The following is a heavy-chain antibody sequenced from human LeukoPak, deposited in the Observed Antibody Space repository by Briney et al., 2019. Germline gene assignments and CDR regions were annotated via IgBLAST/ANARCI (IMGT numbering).Heavy chain of an antibody. CDR1: GFTFSSCS. Sequence: GGSLRLSCAASGFTFSSCSMNWVRQAPGKGLEWVSSISSSSSYIYYADSVKGRFTISRDNAKNSLYLQMNSLRAEDTAVYYCARADIVVVPAAMLPDYWGQGTLVTVSS. J-gene: IGHJ4*02. CDR2: ISSSSSYI. D-gene: IGHD2-2*01. CDR3: ARADIVVVPAAMLPDY. V-gene: IGHV3-21*01.